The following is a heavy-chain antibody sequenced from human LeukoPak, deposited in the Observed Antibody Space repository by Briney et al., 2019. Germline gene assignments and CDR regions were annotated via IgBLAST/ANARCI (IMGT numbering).Heavy chain of an antibody. D-gene: IGHD1-26*01. CDR1: GGSFSAYY. J-gene: IGHJ4*02. V-gene: IGHV4-34*01. CDR2: INHSGST. Sequence: PSETLSLTCAVYGGSFSAYYWSWIRQPPGKGLEWIGEINHSGSTDYNPSLKSRVTISVDTSKNQFSLNLSSVTAADTAVYYCARGATYSGSYYNYWGQGTLVTVPS. CDR3: ARGATYSGSYYNY.